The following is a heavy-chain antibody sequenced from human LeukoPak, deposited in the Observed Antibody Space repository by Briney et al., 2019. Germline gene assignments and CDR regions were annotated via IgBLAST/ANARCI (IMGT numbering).Heavy chain of an antibody. V-gene: IGHV1-8*01. D-gene: IGHD5-12*01. CDR2: MNPNSGNT. CDR3: ARSIRVATGFDY. J-gene: IGHJ4*02. Sequence: GASVKVSCKASGYTFTSYDINWVRQATGQGLEWMGWMNPNSGNTGYAQKFRGRVTMTRNTSISTAYMELSSLRSEDTAVYYCARSIRVATGFDYWGQGTLVTVSS. CDR1: GYTFTSYD.